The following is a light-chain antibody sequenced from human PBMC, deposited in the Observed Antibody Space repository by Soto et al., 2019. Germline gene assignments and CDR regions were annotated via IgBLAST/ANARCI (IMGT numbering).Light chain of an antibody. J-gene: IGKJ5*01. CDR2: GAS. CDR1: QSVSSNY. CDR3: QHYGSSLSIT. V-gene: IGKV3-20*01. Sequence: ESVLTQSPGSLSLSPGERATLSCRASQSVSSNYLAWYQHKPGQAPRLLIYGASSSATGVPDRFSGSGSGTDLTLTISRLEPADFAVYYCQHYGSSLSITFGQGTRLEIK.